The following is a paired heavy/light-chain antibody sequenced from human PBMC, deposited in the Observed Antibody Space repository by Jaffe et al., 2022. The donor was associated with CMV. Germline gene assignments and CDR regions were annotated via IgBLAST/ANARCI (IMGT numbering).Heavy chain of an antibody. CDR1: GGSFGTYY. V-gene: IGHV4-34*01. D-gene: IGHD2-15*01. J-gene: IGHJ5*02. CDR3: ARGSGCGGGNCYFFA. Sequence: QVQLQQWGAGLLKPSETLSLTCAAYGGSFGTYYWSWIRQAPGKGLEWIGGIHHNGNTYYNPSLESRVTMSVDMSRSEFSLRLSSVTAADTARYYCARGSGCGGGNCYFFAWAPGTLVTVSS. CDR2: IHHNGNT.
Light chain of an antibody. CDR1: QSVNSN. V-gene: IGKV3-15*01. CDR2: ATS. J-gene: IGKJ5*01. CDR3: QQYNDWPVI. Sequence: EIVMTQSPATLYVSPGERVTLSCRASQSVNSNLAWYQQKPGQAPRLLIYATSARATGIPARFSGSGSGTEFTLTISSLQSEDFAVYFCQQYNDWPVIFGQGTRLEVE.